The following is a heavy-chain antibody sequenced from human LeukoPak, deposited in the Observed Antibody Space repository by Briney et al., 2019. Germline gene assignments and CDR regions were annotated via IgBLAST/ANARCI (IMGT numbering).Heavy chain of an antibody. CDR2: INHSGST. J-gene: IGHJ6*02. CDR1: GGSSSGYY. CDR3: ARAVKGYSYGPPYYYYGMDV. D-gene: IGHD5-18*01. Sequence: SETLSLTCAVYGGSSSGYYWSWIRQPPGKGLEWIGEINHSGSTNYNPSLKSRVTISVDTSKNQFSLKLSSVTAADTAVYYCARAVKGYSYGPPYYYYGMDVWGQGTTVTVSS. V-gene: IGHV4-34*01.